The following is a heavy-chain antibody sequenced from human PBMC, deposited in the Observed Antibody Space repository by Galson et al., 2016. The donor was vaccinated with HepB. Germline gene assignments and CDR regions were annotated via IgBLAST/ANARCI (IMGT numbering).Heavy chain of an antibody. D-gene: IGHD6-13*01. V-gene: IGHV5-10-1*01. J-gene: IGHJ4*02. CDR1: GYSFTHFW. CDR3: ARQVVPSAPFDL. CDR2: IDPSDSYT. Sequence: QSGAEVTKSGESLTISCKGSGYSFTHFWITWVRQMPGKGLEWMGKIDPSDSYTNYSPSFQGHVTISADKSITTAFLQWTSLRASDSAMYYCARQVVPSAPFDLWGQRSLVTVSS.